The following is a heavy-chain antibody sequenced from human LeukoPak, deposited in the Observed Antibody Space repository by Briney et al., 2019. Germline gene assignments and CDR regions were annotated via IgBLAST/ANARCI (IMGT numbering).Heavy chain of an antibody. CDR2: INHSGST. D-gene: IGHD3-22*01. CDR3: AGSHYYDSSGSHNNWFDP. J-gene: IGHJ5*02. V-gene: IGHV4-34*01. CDR1: GGSFSGYY. Sequence: SETLSLTCAVYGGSFSGYYWTYIRQPPGKGLEWIGEINHSGSTNYNPSLKSRVTISVDTSKNQFSLKLSSVTAADTAVYYCAGSHYYDSSGSHNNWFDPWGQGTLVTVSS.